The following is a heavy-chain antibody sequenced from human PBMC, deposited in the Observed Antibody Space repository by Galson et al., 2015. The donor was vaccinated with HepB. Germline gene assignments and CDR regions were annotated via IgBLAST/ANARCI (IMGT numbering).Heavy chain of an antibody. CDR2: ISHDGSNK. J-gene: IGHJ6*02. V-gene: IGHV3-30*18. Sequence: SLRLSCAASGFTFSSYGMHWVRQAPGKGLEWVAVISHDGSNKYYADSVKGRFTISRDNSKNTLYLQMNSLRAEDTAVYYCAKDDAGVMVKGYYYYGMDVWGQGTTVTVSS. CDR1: GFTFSSYG. CDR3: AKDDAGVMVKGYYYYGMDV. D-gene: IGHD5-18*01.